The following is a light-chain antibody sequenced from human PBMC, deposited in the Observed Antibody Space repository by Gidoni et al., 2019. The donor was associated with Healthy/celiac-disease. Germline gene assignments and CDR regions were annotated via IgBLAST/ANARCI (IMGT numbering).Light chain of an antibody. Sequence: EIVLTQSPATLSLSPGERATLPCRASQSVSSYLAWYHQKPGQAPRLLIYDASTRATGIPARCSGSGSGTDFTLSISSLEPEDFAVYYCQQRSNWPPWTFGQGTKVEIK. V-gene: IGKV3-11*01. CDR1: QSVSSY. CDR3: QQRSNWPPWT. CDR2: DAS. J-gene: IGKJ1*01.